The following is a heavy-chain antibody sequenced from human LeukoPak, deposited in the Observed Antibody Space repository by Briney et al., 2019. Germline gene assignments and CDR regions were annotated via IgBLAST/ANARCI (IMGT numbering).Heavy chain of an antibody. CDR2: VYTSGST. CDR1: GGSISGYY. J-gene: IGHJ3*02. CDR3: ARLITGTTTAFDI. D-gene: IGHD1-7*01. V-gene: IGHV4-4*07. Sequence: SETLSLTCSVSGGSISGYYWTWIRQPAGKGMEWIGRVYTSGSTHYNPSLKTRLTMSVDTSKNQFSLKLSSVTAADTAVYYCARLITGTTTAFDIWGQGTMVTVSS.